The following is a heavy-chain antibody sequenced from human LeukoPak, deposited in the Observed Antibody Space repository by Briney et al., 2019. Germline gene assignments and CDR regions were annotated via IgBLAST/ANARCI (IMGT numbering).Heavy chain of an antibody. J-gene: IGHJ6*03. CDR2: MNPNSGNT. Sequence: ASVKVSCKASGYTFSTYDINWVRQATGQGLEWMGWMNPNSGNTGYAQKFQGRVTMTRNTSISTAYMELSSLRSEDTAVYYCARGPDPSHHPDYYYYYMDVWGKGTTVTVSS. CDR1: GYTFSTYD. CDR3: ARGPDPSHHPDYYYYYMDV. V-gene: IGHV1-8*01.